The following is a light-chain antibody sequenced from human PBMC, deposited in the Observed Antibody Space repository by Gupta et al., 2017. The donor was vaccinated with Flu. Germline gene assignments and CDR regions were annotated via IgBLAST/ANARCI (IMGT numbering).Light chain of an antibody. J-gene: IGLJ1*01. CDR1: SSDVGRSNS. CDR3: SSYTSTDTFYV. CDR2: DVI. Sequence: QSALTQPASVSGSPGQSINIPCTGTSSDVGRSNSVSWYRQDPGKAPKLIIYDVISRPSGVSSRFSGSKSGNTASLTISGLQAEDETDYYCSSYTSTDTFYVFGTGTKVTVL. V-gene: IGLV2-14*01.